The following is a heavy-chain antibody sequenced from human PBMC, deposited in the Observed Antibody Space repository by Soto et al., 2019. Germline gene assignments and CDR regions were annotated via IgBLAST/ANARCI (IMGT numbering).Heavy chain of an antibody. CDR3: ARDGSSSGWQVYSYYGMDV. CDR1: GYTFTSYA. Sequence: ASVKVSCKASGYTFTSYAMHWVRQAPGQRLEWMGWINAGNGNTKYSQKFQGRVTITRDTSASTAYMELSSLRSEDTAVYYCARDGSSSGWQVYSYYGMDVWGQGTTVTVSS. D-gene: IGHD6-19*01. V-gene: IGHV1-3*01. CDR2: INAGNGNT. J-gene: IGHJ6*02.